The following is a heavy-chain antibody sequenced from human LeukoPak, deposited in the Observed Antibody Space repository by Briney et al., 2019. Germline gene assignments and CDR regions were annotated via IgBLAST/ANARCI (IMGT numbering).Heavy chain of an antibody. CDR2: ISSSSSTI. CDR1: GFTFSSYS. V-gene: IGHV3-48*01. CDR3: ATPFFDY. J-gene: IGHJ4*02. Sequence: GGSLRLSCAASGFTFSSYSMNWVRQAPGKGLEWVSYISSSSSTIYYADSVKGRFTISRDNANNSLYPQMNSLRAEDTAVYYCATPFFDYWGQGTLVTVSS.